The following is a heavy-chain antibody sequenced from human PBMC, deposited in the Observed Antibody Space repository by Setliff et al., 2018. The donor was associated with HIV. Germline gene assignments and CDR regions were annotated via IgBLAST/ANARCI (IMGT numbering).Heavy chain of an antibody. CDR3: ARRGRDGVFIMFATGFDP. CDR1: GGSISSVNYY. V-gene: IGHV4-61*02. D-gene: IGHD2-8*01. Sequence: SETLSLTCNVSGGSISSVNYYWNWIRQPAGKGLEWIGRIYASGSPTYNSSLESRVTISVDTSENQFSLKLNSVTAADTAVYYCARRGRDGVFIMFATGFDPWGQGALVTVSS. CDR2: IYASGSP. J-gene: IGHJ5*02.